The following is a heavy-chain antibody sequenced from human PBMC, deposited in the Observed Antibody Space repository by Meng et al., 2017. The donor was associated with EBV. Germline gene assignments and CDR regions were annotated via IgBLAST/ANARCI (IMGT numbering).Heavy chain of an antibody. CDR1: EYCLISFD. CDR3: AKDLRSLMVY. J-gene: IGHJ4*02. CDR2: INSRDRIT. Sequence: VHLVKSVDELENPVPYMQFSCYPSEYCLISFDMHWVGQSPGHGLGWVGIINSRDRITTYAQKFNGRISMNRDTSTSTVYMERNSLRSEDTALYYCAKDLRSLMVYWGQGTLVTVSS. V-gene: IGHV1-46*03. D-gene: IGHD3-10*01.